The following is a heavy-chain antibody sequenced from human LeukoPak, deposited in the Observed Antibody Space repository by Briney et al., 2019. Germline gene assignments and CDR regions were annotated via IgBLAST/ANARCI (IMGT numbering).Heavy chain of an antibody. CDR1: GFSFSSYA. D-gene: IGHD2-2*01. Sequence: GGSLRLSCAASGFSFSSYAMSWVRQAPGKGLEWVSAISGSGGSTYYADSVKGRFTISRDNSKNTLYLQMNSLRAEDTAVYYCAKDLVPAARGTYYYYGLDVWGQGTTVTVSS. CDR2: ISGSGGST. J-gene: IGHJ6*02. V-gene: IGHV3-23*01. CDR3: AKDLVPAARGTYYYYGLDV.